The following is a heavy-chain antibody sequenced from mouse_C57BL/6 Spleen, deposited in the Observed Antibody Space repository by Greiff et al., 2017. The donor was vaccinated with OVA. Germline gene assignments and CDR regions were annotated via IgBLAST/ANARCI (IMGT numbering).Heavy chain of an antibody. Sequence: EVKVVESGGGLVKPGGSLKLSCAASGFTFSSYAMSWVRQTPEKRLEWVATISDGGSYTYYPDNVKGRFTISRDNAKNNLYLQMSHLKSEDTAMYYCARDYYGNYGGPYFDVWGTGTTVTVSS. V-gene: IGHV5-4*01. CDR3: ARDYYGNYGGPYFDV. D-gene: IGHD2-1*01. J-gene: IGHJ1*03. CDR2: ISDGGSYT. CDR1: GFTFSSYA.